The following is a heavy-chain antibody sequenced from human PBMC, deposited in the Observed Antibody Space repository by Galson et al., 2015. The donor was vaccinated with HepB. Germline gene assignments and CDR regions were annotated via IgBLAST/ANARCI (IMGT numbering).Heavy chain of an antibody. J-gene: IGHJ4*02. D-gene: IGHD6-19*01. V-gene: IGHV3-30*02. CDR3: AKDPYLYSALAGTMAGFDY. CDR2: IWYDGTYK. CDR1: GFIFSNYG. Sequence: SLRLSCAASGFIFSNYGMQWVRQAPGKGLEWVAHIWYDGTYKHYADSVKGRFTISRDNSKNTLYLQMNSLRAEDTALYYCAKDPYLYSALAGTMAGFDYWGQGTLVTVSS.